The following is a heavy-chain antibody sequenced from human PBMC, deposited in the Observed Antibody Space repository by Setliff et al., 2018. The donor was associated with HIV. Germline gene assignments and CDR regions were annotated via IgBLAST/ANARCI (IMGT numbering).Heavy chain of an antibody. CDR3: ATNSDTSGYPPPPFDY. Sequence: SETLSLTCTVSGDSIGSSSYYWAWIRQPPGKGLEWIGNIYYSGSTYYNPSLKTRVTISVDGSKNQFSLKLSSVTAADTAVYYCATNSDTSGYPPPPFDYWGQGTLVTVSS. V-gene: IGHV4-39*01. CDR1: GDSIGSSSYY. CDR2: IYYSGST. D-gene: IGHD3-22*01. J-gene: IGHJ4*02.